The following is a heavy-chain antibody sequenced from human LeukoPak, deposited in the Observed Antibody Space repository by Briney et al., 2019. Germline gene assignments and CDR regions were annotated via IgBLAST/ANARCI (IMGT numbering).Heavy chain of an antibody. CDR2: IYYSGST. J-gene: IGHJ4*02. V-gene: IGHV4-59*08. CDR1: GGSISSYY. D-gene: IGHD6-19*01. Sequence: SETLSLTCTVPGGSISSYYWSWIRQTPGKRLEWIGDIYYSGSTNYNPSLKSRVTISVDTSMNQFSLKLRSVTAADTAVYYCARGWYDSGWSYDFWGQGTLVTVSS. CDR3: ARGWYDSGWSYDF.